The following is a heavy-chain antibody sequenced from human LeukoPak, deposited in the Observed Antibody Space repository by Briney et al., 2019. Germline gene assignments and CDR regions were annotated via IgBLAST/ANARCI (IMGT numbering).Heavy chain of an antibody. CDR2: IYYSGST. CDR1: GGSISSSSYY. J-gene: IGHJ3*02. CDR3: AREWADAFDI. V-gene: IGHV4-39*07. Sequence: SETLSLTCTVSGGSISSSSYYWGWIRQPPGKGLEWIGSIYYSGSTYYNPSLKSRVTISVDTSKNQFSRKLSSVTAADTAVYYCAREWADAFDIWGQGTMVTISS.